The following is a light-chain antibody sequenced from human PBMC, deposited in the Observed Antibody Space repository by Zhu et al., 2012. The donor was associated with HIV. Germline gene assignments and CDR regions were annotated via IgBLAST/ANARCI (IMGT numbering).Light chain of an antibody. CDR3: LQSYTTPYT. V-gene: IGKV1-39*01. J-gene: IGKJ2*01. Sequence: DIQMTQSPSSLSVSVGDRATISCRASQTVGQYLHWYQQKSGKAPKLLIYGTSTLQSGVPSRFSGSGFGTDFTLTISSLQPEDFATYYCLQSYTTPYTFGQGTNLDIK. CDR2: GTS. CDR1: QTVGQY.